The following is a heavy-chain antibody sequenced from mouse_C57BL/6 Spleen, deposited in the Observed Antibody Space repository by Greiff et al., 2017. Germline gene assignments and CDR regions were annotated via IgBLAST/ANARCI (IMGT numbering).Heavy chain of an antibody. CDR3: ARKGSSSPLDY. Sequence: VKLQQPGAELVRPGSSVKLSCKASGYTFTSYWMDWVKQRPGQGLEWIGNIYPSDSETHYNQKFKDKATLTVDKSSSTAYMQLSSLTSEDSAVYNYARKGSSSPLDYWGQGTTLTVSS. CDR2: IYPSDSET. D-gene: IGHD1-1*01. CDR1: GYTFTSYW. J-gene: IGHJ2*01. V-gene: IGHV1-61*01.